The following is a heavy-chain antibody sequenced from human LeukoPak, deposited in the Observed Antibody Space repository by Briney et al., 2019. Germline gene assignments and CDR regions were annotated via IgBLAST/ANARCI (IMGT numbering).Heavy chain of an antibody. Sequence: GESLKISCKGSGYSFTSYWIGWVRQMPGKGLEWMGIIYPGDSDTRYSPSFQGQVTISADKSISTAYLQWSSLKASATAIYYCARQGRGAVAGFDYWGQGTLVTVSS. CDR2: IYPGDSDT. CDR1: GYSFTSYW. CDR3: ARQGRGAVAGFDY. J-gene: IGHJ4*02. D-gene: IGHD6-19*01. V-gene: IGHV5-51*01.